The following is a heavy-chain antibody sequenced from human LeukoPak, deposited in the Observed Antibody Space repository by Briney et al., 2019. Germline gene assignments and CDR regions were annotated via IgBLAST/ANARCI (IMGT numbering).Heavy chain of an antibody. D-gene: IGHD2-15*01. V-gene: IGHV3-9*03. CDR3: AKDGVRRSGTFTNWFDP. J-gene: IGHJ5*02. Sequence: PGRSLRLSCAASGFTFDDYAMHWVRQAPGKGLEWVSGISWNSGSIGYADSVKGRFTISRDNAKNSLYLQMNSLGAEDMALYYCAKDGVRRSGTFTNWFDPWGQGTLVTVSS. CDR2: ISWNSGSI. CDR1: GFTFDDYA.